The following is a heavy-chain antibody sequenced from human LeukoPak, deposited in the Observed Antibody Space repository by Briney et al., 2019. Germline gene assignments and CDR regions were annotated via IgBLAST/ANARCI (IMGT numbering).Heavy chain of an antibody. Sequence: GRSLRLSCAASGSTFSSYAMHWVRQAPGKGLEWVAVISYDGSNKYYADSVKGRFTISRDNSKNTLYLQMNSLRAEDTAVYYCARDPRPTSLLWFGELYAPFDYWGQGTLVTVSS. CDR1: GSTFSSYA. D-gene: IGHD3-10*01. J-gene: IGHJ4*02. CDR2: ISYDGSNK. V-gene: IGHV3-30*04. CDR3: ARDPRPTSLLWFGELYAPFDY.